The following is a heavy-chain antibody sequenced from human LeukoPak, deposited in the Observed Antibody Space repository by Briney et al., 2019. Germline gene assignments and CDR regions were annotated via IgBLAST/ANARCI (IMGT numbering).Heavy chain of an antibody. J-gene: IGHJ4*02. CDR2: INHSGST. CDR3: ARHEEQWLVRGFDY. Sequence: SETLSLTCAVYGGSFSGYYWSWIRQPPGKGLEWIGEINHSGSTNYNPSLKSRVTISVDTSKNQFSLKLSSVTAADTAVYYCARHEEQWLVRGFDYWGQGTLVTVSS. D-gene: IGHD6-19*01. CDR1: GGSFSGYY. V-gene: IGHV4-34*01.